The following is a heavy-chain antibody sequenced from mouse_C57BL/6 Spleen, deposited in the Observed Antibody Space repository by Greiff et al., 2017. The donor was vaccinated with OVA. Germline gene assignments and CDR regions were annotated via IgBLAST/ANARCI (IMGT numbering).Heavy chain of an antibody. CDR2: IHPNSGST. CDR1: GYTFTSYW. Sequence: VKLQQPGAELVKPGASVKLSCKASGYTFTSYWMHWVKQRPGQGLEWIGMIHPNSGSTNYNEKFKSKATLTVDKSSSTAYMQLSSLTSEDSAVYYCARTPGGYFDYWGQGTTLTVSS. V-gene: IGHV1-64*01. CDR3: ARTPGGYFDY. J-gene: IGHJ2*01.